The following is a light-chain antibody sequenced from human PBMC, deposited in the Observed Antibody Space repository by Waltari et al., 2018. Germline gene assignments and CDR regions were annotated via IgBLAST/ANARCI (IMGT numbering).Light chain of an antibody. Sequence: VLTQSPATLSLSPGERATLSCRASQGISSYLAWYQHKPGQPPSLLIYDASNRATGIPAMFSGSGSGTDLTLTISSLEPEDFAVYYCQQRYNWPATFGPGTKVAIK. CDR1: QGISSY. V-gene: IGKV3-11*01. CDR3: QQRYNWPAT. J-gene: IGKJ3*01. CDR2: DAS.